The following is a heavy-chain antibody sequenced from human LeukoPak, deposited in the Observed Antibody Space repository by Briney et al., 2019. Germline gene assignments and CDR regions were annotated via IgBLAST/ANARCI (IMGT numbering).Heavy chain of an antibody. CDR1: GFTFSSYS. CDR2: ISSSSSTI. J-gene: IGHJ4*02. Sequence: GGSLRLSCAASGFTFSSYSMNWVRQAPGKGLEWVSYISSSSSTIYYADSVKGRFTISRDNARNSLYLQMNSLRAEDTAVYYCARSIGYCSSTSCHLDYWGQGTLATVSS. CDR3: ARSIGYCSSTSCHLDY. V-gene: IGHV3-48*01. D-gene: IGHD2-2*01.